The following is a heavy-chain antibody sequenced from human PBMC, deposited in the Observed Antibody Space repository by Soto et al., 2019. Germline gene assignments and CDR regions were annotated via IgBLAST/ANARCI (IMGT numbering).Heavy chain of an antibody. J-gene: IGHJ6*02. D-gene: IGHD6-19*01. V-gene: IGHV5-51*01. CDR3: ARQTTGWFGMDV. CDR2: IYPGDSGA. CDR1: GYXFTDYL. Sequence: PXEXLKISCKSAGYXFTDYLLVWVRHMPGKGLEWMGIIYPGDSGARYSPSFQGQVSISADKSVNTAYLQWGSLKASDNAMYYCARQTTGWFGMDVWGQGTTGTVS.